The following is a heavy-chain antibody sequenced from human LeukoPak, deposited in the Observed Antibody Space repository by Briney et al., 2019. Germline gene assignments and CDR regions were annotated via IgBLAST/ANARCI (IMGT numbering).Heavy chain of an antibody. V-gene: IGHV1-18*01. Sequence: ASVKVSCKVSGYTFTSYDISWVRQAPGQGLEWMGWISAYNGNTNYAQKLQGRVTMTTDTSTSTAYMELRSLRSDDTAVYYCARDFRPGGYYYSMDVWGQGTTVTVSS. CDR3: ARDFRPGGYYYSMDV. CDR2: ISAYNGNT. J-gene: IGHJ6*02. CDR1: GYTFTSYD.